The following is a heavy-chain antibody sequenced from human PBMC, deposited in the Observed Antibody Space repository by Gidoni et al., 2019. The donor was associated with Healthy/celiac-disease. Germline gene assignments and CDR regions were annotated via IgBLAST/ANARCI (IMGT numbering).Heavy chain of an antibody. CDR3: ARRVAAAGTVDSGWGGLFDYYYGMDV. J-gene: IGHJ6*02. CDR2: IYYSGST. CDR1: GGSISSSSYY. D-gene: IGHD6-13*01. V-gene: IGHV4-39*01. Sequence: QLQLQESGPGLVKPSETLSLTCTVSGGSISSSSYYWGWIRQPPGKGLEGIGSIYYSGSTYYHPSLKSRVTISGDTSKNQFSLKLSSVTAADTAVYYCARRVAAAGTVDSGWGGLFDYYYGMDVWGQGTTVTVSS.